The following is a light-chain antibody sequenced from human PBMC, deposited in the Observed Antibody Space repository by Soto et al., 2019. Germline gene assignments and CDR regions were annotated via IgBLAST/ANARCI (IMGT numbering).Light chain of an antibody. Sequence: DIQMTQSPSSLSASVGDRVTITCRPSQSIGSRLNWYQHKLGKVPKVLIYGVSNLQNGVPSRFSGSGSGTDFTLTISSLQPEDIATYYCQQTGSTPYTFGQGTMLDIK. CDR1: QSIGSR. J-gene: IGKJ2*01. CDR3: QQTGSTPYT. CDR2: GVS. V-gene: IGKV1-39*01.